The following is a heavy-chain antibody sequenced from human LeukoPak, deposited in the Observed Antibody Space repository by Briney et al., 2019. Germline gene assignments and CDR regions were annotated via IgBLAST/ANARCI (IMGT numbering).Heavy chain of an antibody. Sequence: PGGSLRLSCAASGFTFSSYWMHWFRQAPGKGLVWVSRINDDGSSTTYADSVKGRFTISRDNAKNTLYLQMNSLRAEDTAVYYCAREGRDYGGNPFDYWGQGTLVTVSS. D-gene: IGHD4-23*01. J-gene: IGHJ4*02. CDR2: INDDGSST. V-gene: IGHV3-74*01. CDR3: AREGRDYGGNPFDY. CDR1: GFTFSSYW.